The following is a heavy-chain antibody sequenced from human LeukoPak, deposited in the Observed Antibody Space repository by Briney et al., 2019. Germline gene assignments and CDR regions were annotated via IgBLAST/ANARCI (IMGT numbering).Heavy chain of an antibody. CDR1: AFTFSSYG. CDR2: IAYDGSNK. Sequence: PGRSLRLSCAASAFTFSSYGMHWVRQAPGKGLEWVAVIAYDGSNKYYADSVKGRFTISRDNSKTTLYLQMNSLRAEDKAVYYCAQDQHAATSRYTGYYGMEVWGQGNTVTVSS. D-gene: IGHD6-25*01. J-gene: IGHJ6*02. V-gene: IGHV3-30*18. CDR3: AQDQHAATSRYTGYYGMEV.